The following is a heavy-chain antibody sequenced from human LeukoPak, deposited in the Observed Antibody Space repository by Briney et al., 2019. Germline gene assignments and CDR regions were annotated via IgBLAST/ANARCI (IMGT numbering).Heavy chain of an antibody. CDR1: GGSITTYY. CDR2: MYHTGTS. D-gene: IGHD5-18*01. J-gene: IGHJ3*01. Sequence: PAESLSLTCSVAGGSITTYYWKWIRQSPGKGLEWIGYMYHTGTSDYNPSLKSRVTISLDTPNNTVSLTLSSVTAADTAVYYCATTRGYSTNDAFDVWGQGTRVTVSS. CDR3: ATTRGYSTNDAFDV. V-gene: IGHV4-59*01.